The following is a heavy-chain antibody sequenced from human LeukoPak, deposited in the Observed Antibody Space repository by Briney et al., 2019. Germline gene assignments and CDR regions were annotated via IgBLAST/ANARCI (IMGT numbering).Heavy chain of an antibody. CDR3: ARVTGPSWTPVRYFDITYAFDI. D-gene: IGHD3-9*01. CDR1: GFTFSSYS. J-gene: IGHJ3*02. Sequence: GGSLRLSCAASGFTFSSYSMNWVRQAPGKGLEWVSSISSSSSYIYYADSVKGRFTISRDNAKNSLYLQMNSLRAEDTAVYYCARVTGPSWTPVRYFDITYAFDIWGQGTMVTVSS. CDR2: ISSSSSYI. V-gene: IGHV3-21*01.